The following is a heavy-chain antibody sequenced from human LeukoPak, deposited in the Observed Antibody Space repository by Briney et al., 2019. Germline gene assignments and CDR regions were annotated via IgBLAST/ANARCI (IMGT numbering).Heavy chain of an antibody. D-gene: IGHD3-3*01. V-gene: IGHV3-74*01. CDR1: GFTFSSNW. CDR2: INTDGSTT. J-gene: IGHJ4*02. Sequence: GGSLRLSCAASGFTFSSNWMHWVRQAPGKGLVWVSRINTDGSTTSYADSVKGRFTISRDNAKNTLYLQMNSLRAEDTAVYYCARVYTFGPDYWGQGTLVTVSS. CDR3: ARVYTFGPDY.